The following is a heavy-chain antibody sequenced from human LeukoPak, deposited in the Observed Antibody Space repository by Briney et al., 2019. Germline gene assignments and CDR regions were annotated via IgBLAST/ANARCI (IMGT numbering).Heavy chain of an antibody. V-gene: IGHV4-59*01. CDR1: GGSISSYN. Sequence: SETLSLTCTVSGGSISSYNWSWIRQPPGKGLEWIGYIYYSGSTNYNPSLKSRVTISVDTSKNRFSLKLSSVTAADTAVYYCARDRSMVVTLGAFDIWGQGTMVTVSS. D-gene: IGHD4-23*01. J-gene: IGHJ3*02. CDR3: ARDRSMVVTLGAFDI. CDR2: IYYSGST.